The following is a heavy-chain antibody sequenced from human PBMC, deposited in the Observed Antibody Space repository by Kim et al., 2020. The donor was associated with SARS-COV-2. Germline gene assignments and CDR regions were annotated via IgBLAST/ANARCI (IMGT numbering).Heavy chain of an antibody. V-gene: IGHV1-2*06. Sequence: ASVKVSCKASGYTFTGYYMHWVRQAPGQGLEWIGRINPNSGGTNYAQKFQGRVTMTRDTSISTAYMELSRLRSDDTAVYYCARDGAGGGGYCTNGVCYLPNGDGMDDWGQGTTVTVSS. J-gene: IGHJ6*02. CDR1: GYTFTGYY. CDR2: INPNSGGT. D-gene: IGHD2-8*01. CDR3: ARDGAGGGGYCTNGVCYLPNGDGMDD.